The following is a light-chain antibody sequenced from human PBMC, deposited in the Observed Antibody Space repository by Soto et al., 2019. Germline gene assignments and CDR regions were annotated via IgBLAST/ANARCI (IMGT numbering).Light chain of an antibody. Sequence: EMAMTQSPATLSVSPGERAILSCRASQTVYNNLAWYQQKSGQAPRLLIFDASTRATGIPARFSGSGSGTEFTLTISGLQSEDFAIYYCQQYNKWPLITFGQGTRLEIK. V-gene: IGKV3-15*01. J-gene: IGKJ5*01. CDR1: QTVYNN. CDR2: DAS. CDR3: QQYNKWPLIT.